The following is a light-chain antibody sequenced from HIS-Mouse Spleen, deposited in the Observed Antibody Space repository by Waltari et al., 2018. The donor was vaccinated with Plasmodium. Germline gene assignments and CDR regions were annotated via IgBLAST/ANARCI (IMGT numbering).Light chain of an antibody. J-gene: IGKJ1*01. Sequence: DIQMTQSPSSLSASVGDRVTITCRASQGISNYLAWYQQKPRKVPTLLIYAASTLQSGVPSRFSGRGSVTDFTLTISRLQPEDVATYYCQKYNSAPWTFGQGTKVEIK. V-gene: IGKV1-27*01. CDR2: AAS. CDR3: QKYNSAPWT. CDR1: QGISNY.